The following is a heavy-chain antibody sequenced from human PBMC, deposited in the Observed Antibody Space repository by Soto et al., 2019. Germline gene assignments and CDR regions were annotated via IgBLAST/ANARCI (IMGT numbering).Heavy chain of an antibody. CDR2: ISWHSGSI. J-gene: IGHJ4*02. CDR1: GFTFDDYA. CDR3: AKGALYSSTWETGKGYFDY. D-gene: IGHD6-13*01. Sequence: EVQLVESGGGLVQHGRSLRLSCAASGFTFDDYAMHWVRQAPGKGLEWVSVISWHSGSIGYADAVKGRFTISRDNAKNSLYLQRNSRRAEDTALYYWAKGALYSSTWETGKGYFDYWRQGTLVTVSS. V-gene: IGHV3-9*01.